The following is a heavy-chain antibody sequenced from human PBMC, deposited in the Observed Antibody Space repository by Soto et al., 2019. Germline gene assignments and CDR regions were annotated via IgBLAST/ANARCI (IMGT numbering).Heavy chain of an antibody. CDR2: IHSGGDT. CDR3: ARSRTGTTYGGMDV. V-gene: IGHV3-66*01. J-gene: IGHJ6*02. Sequence: GGSLRLSCAASGFTFSSYAMNWVRQAPGKGLEWVSVIHSGGDTHYADSVRGRFTISRDNSKNTLYLQMNSLRAEDTAVYYCARSRTGTTYGGMDVWGQGTTVNVSS. CDR1: GFTFSSYA. D-gene: IGHD1-7*01.